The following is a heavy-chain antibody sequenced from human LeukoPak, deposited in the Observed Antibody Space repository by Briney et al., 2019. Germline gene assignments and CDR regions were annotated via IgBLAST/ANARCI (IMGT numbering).Heavy chain of an antibody. V-gene: IGHV4-34*01. CDR1: GGSFSGYY. Sequence: SETLSLTCAVYGGSFSGYYWSWIRQPPGKGLEWIGEINHSGSTNYNPSLKSRVTISVDTSKNQFSLKLSSVTAADTAVYYCARVDLRNPGNWFDPWGQGTLVTVSS. CDR2: INHSGST. J-gene: IGHJ5*02. CDR3: ARVDLRNPGNWFDP. D-gene: IGHD3-16*01.